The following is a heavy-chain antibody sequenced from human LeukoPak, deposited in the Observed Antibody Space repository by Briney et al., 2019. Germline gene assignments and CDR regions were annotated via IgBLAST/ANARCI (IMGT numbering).Heavy chain of an antibody. V-gene: IGHV4-30-2*01. CDR3: ARDRFGEFHP. CDR2: IYHSGST. Sequence: SETLSLTCAVSGGSISSGGYSWSWIRQPPGKGLEWIGYIYHSGSTYYNPSLKSRVTISVDRSKNQFFLKLSSVTAADTAVYYCARDRFGEFHPWGQGTLVTVSS. CDR1: GGSISSGGYS. J-gene: IGHJ5*02. D-gene: IGHD3-10*01.